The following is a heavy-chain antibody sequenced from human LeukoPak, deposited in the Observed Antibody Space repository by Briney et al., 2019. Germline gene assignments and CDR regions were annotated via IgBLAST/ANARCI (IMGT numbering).Heavy chain of an antibody. CDR1: GGSISSSY. CDR3: ARGYAGATTFDY. D-gene: IGHD1-26*01. J-gene: IGHJ4*02. CDR2: IYYSGST. Sequence: SETLSLTCTVSGGSISSSYWSWIRQPPGKGLEWIGYIYYSGSTNYNPSLKSRVTISVDTSKNQFSLKLSSVTAADTAVYYCARGYAGATTFDYWGQGTLVTVSS. V-gene: IGHV4-59*01.